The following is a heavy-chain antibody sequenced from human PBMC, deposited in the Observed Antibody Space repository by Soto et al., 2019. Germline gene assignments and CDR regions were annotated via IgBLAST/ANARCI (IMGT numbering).Heavy chain of an antibody. CDR3: ARSMTTVIHYYYGMDV. D-gene: IGHD4-17*01. CDR2: IYYSGST. Sequence: PSETLSLTCTVSGGSMRNYFWSWIRQPPGKGLEWIGYIYYSGSTNYNPSLKSRVTISVDTSKNQFSLKLSSVTAADTAVYYCARSMTTVIHYYYGMDVWGQGTTVTVSS. J-gene: IGHJ6*02. CDR1: GGSMRNYF. V-gene: IGHV4-59*01.